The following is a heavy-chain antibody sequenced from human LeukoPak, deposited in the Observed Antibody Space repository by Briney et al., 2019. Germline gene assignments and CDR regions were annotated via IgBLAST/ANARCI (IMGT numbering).Heavy chain of an antibody. CDR2: ISSGVGT. J-gene: IGHJ2*01. CDR3: AKDSVTSKMSGYDWPWYFDL. Sequence: GGSLRLSCAVSGFTLSTNSMRWVRQAPTKGLVWVSVISSGVGTFNANSGKGRFTNSRDNTKNTLNLQMDSLRAEDTTVYYCAKDSVTSKMSGYDWPWYFDLWGRGTLVTVSS. V-gene: IGHV3-53*01. D-gene: IGHD5-12*01. CDR1: GFTLSTNS.